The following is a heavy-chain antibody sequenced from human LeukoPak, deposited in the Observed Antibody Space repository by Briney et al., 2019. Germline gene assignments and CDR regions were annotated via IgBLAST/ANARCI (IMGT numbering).Heavy chain of an antibody. CDR3: TRDRDVALVSRYWYFDF. D-gene: IGHD2-15*01. CDR2: IRTKPYGGTT. CDR1: GFIFGDYA. Sequence: GGSLRLSCTGSGFIFGDYAVSWFRQAPGKGLEWVGFIRTKPYGGTTDYAASVKGRFTISRDDSKSIAHLQMNSLKTEDTAMYYCTRDRDVALVSRYWYFDFWGRGTLVTVSS. V-gene: IGHV3-49*03. J-gene: IGHJ2*01.